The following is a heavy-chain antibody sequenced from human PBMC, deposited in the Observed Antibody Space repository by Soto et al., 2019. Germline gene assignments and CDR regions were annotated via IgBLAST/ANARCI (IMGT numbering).Heavy chain of an antibody. D-gene: IGHD1-26*01. Sequence: EVQLVESGGGLVKPWGSLRLSCAASGFTFSSYSMNWVHQAPGKGLEWVSSISSSSSYIYYADPVKGRFTISRDNAKTERYLQMNSVSAEDPAVYYCARLIVGANNGDYWGQGNLVTVSS. CDR3: ARLIVGANNGDY. CDR2: ISSSSSYI. J-gene: IGHJ4*02. CDR1: GFTFSSYS. V-gene: IGHV3-21*06.